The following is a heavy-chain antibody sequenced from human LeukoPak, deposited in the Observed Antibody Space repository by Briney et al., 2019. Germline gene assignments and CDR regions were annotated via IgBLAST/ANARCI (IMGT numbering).Heavy chain of an antibody. J-gene: IGHJ4*02. CDR2: IYYSGST. Sequence: PSETLSLTCTVSGGSISSSSYYWGWIRQPPGKGLEWIGSIYYSGSTYYNPSLKSRVTISVDTSKNQFSLKLSSVTAADTAVYYCARAEGGSYYSGLWFDYWGQGTLVTVSS. D-gene: IGHD1-26*01. CDR1: GGSISSSSYY. V-gene: IGHV4-39*07. CDR3: ARAEGGSYYSGLWFDY.